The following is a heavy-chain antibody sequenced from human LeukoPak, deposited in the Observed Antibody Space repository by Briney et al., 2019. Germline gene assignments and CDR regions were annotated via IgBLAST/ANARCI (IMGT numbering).Heavy chain of an antibody. D-gene: IGHD3-3*01. CDR2: ISAYNGNT. V-gene: IGHV1-18*01. Sequence: ASVKVSCKASGYTFTSYGISWVRQAPGQGLEWMGWISAYNGNTNYAQKLQGRVTMTTDTSTSTAYMELRSLRSDDTAVYYCAREDPYYDFWSGYSQANWFDPWGQGTLVTVSS. J-gene: IGHJ5*02. CDR1: GYTFTSYG. CDR3: AREDPYYDFWSGYSQANWFDP.